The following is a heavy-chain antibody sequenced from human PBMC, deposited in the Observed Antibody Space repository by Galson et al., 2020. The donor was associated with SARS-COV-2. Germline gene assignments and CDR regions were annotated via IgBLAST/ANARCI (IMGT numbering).Heavy chain of an antibody. CDR2: INPDSGGT. D-gene: IGHD1-26*01. CDR1: GHTLTRNY. CDR3: ARSIVGVTGAFDL. Sequence: ASVTVYIKASGHTLTRNYMHWVRRAPAQGLEWMDWINPDSGGTNYAQKFQGRVTMTRDTSIGTAYMEMTSLKSDDTAVYYCARSIVGVTGAFDLWGQGTRVTVSS. J-gene: IGHJ3*01. V-gene: IGHV1-2*02.